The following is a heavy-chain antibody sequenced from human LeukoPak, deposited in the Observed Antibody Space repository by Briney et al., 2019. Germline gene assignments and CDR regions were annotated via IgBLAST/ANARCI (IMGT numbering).Heavy chain of an antibody. CDR1: GFTFSSYW. D-gene: IGHD3-10*01. CDR2: INSDGSNT. V-gene: IGHV3-74*01. CDR3: ARDFRRGQYFDY. Sequence: SGGSLRLSCAASGFTFSSYWMHWVRQAPGEGLVWVSRINSDGSNTNYADSVKGRFTISRDNAKNTLYLQMNSLRAEDTAVYYCARDFRRGQYFDYWGQGTLVTVSS. J-gene: IGHJ4*02.